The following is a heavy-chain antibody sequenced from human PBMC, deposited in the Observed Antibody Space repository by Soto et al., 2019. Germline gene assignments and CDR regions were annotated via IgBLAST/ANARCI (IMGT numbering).Heavy chain of an antibody. D-gene: IGHD6-13*01. V-gene: IGHV4-31*03. CDR2: IYYSGST. J-gene: IGHJ4*02. CDR3: ARGGIAAAAPPDY. CDR1: GGSISSGGYY. Sequence: QVQLQESGPGLVKPSQTLSLTCTVSGGSISSGGYYWSWIRQHPGQGLEWIGYIYYSGSTYYNPSLKRRVTLSVDTSKNQYSLKLSSVTAADTAVYYCARGGIAAAAPPDYWGQGTLVTVSS.